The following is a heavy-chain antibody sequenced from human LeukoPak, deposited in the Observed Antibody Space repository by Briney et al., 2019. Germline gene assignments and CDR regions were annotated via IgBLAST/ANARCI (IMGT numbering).Heavy chain of an antibody. CDR2: INPSGGST. J-gene: IGHJ5*02. CDR3: ARDRGGNTYWFDP. D-gene: IGHD4-23*01. Sequence: ASVKVSCKASGYTFTGYYMHWVRQAPGQGLEWMGIINPSGGSTSYAQMFQGRVTMTRDTSTSTVYMELSSLRSEDTAVYYCARDRGGNTYWFDPWGQGTLVTVSS. V-gene: IGHV1-46*01. CDR1: GYTFTGYY.